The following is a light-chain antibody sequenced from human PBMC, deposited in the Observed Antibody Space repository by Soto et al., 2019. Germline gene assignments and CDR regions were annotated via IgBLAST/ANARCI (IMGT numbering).Light chain of an antibody. CDR3: SSYGGNVDVL. CDR2: EVS. CDR1: SSDVGGYNY. V-gene: IGLV2-8*01. Sequence: QSALTQPPSASGSPGQSVTISCTGTSSDVGGYNYVSWYQQHPGKAPKLMIYEVSKRSSGVPDRFSGSKSGNTASLTVSGLQAEDEADYYCSSYGGNVDVLFGGGTKLTVL. J-gene: IGLJ3*02.